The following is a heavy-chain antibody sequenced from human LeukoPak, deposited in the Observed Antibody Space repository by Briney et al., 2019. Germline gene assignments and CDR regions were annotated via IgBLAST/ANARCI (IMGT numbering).Heavy chain of an antibody. Sequence: PGGSLRLSCAASGLTGSHNYVSWVRQAPGKGPEWVSAIHTSGDTCYADSVKGRFTVFRDTSKNTLYLQINSLRVEDTAVYYCIVFGDSNHWGQGTLVTVSS. D-gene: IGHD4-17*01. CDR3: IVFGDSNH. CDR1: GLTGSHNY. J-gene: IGHJ5*02. CDR2: IHTSGDT. V-gene: IGHV3-53*01.